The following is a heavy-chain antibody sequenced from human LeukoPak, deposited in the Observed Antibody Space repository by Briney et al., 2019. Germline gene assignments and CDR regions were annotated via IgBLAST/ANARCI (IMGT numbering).Heavy chain of an antibody. Sequence: PGGSLRLSCAASGFTFSSYALSWVRQAPGKGLEGVSAISGSGGSTYYADSVKGRFTISRDNSKNTPYLQMNSLRAEDTALYYCAKEQGGPRHIIVFDIWGQGTMVTVSS. CDR2: ISGSGGST. CDR3: AKEQGGPRHIIVFDI. J-gene: IGHJ3*02. CDR1: GFTFSSYA. D-gene: IGHD1-26*01. V-gene: IGHV3-23*01.